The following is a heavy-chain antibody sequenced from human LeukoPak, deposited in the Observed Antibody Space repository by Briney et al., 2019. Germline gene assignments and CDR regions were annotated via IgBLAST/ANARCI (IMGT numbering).Heavy chain of an antibody. CDR2: ITPFFGVA. J-gene: IGHJ6*02. D-gene: IGHD6-6*01. V-gene: IGHV1-69*04. Sequence: SVKVSCKASGGNFGNYVIHWVRQAPGQGLEWMGRITPFFGVANYAQTFQDRVTFTADKITNTAYMQISSVKSEDTAVYFCARDTNEEYSSSSDGLAVWGQGTTVTVSS. CDR1: GGNFGNYV. CDR3: ARDTNEEYSSSSDGLAV.